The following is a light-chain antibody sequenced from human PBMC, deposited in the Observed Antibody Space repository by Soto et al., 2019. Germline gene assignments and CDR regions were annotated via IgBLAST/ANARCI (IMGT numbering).Light chain of an antibody. V-gene: IGKV1-5*01. J-gene: IGKJ1*01. CDR1: QTIGSW. Sequence: DIQMTQSPSTLSASVGDRVTITCRASQTIGSWLAWYQQKPGKAPELLIYDPSTLEGGVPSRFSVSGSGTEFSRTITSLQPDDFATFYCQQYSSFPRTFGQGTKVEIK. CDR2: DPS. CDR3: QQYSSFPRT.